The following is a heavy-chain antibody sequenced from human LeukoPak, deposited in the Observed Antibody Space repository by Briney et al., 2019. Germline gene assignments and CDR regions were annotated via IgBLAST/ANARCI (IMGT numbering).Heavy chain of an antibody. CDR2: INAGNGNT. V-gene: IGHV1-3*01. CDR3: ARGSRGYRYGYLSLHFDY. CDR1: GYTFTSYA. D-gene: IGHD5-18*01. Sequence: ASVKVSCKASGYTFTSYAMHWVRQAPGQRLEWMGWINAGNGNTKYSQKFQGRVTITRDTSASTAYMELSSLRSEDTAVYYCARGSRGYRYGYLSLHFDYWGQGTLVTVSS. J-gene: IGHJ4*02.